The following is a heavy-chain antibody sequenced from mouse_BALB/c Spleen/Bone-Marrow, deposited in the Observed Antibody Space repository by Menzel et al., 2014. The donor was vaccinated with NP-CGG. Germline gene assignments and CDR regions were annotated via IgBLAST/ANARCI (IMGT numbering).Heavy chain of an antibody. J-gene: IGHJ4*01. CDR1: GYTFTNYW. V-gene: IGHV1S132*01. CDR2: IFPGTGAT. CDR3: AGHYYGRSDAMDY. Sequence: VQLEQSGAELVKPGASVKLSCKTSGYTFTNYWIQWVKQRPGQGLGWIGEIFPGTGATYYNEKFKGKATLTIDTSSSTAHMQLSSLTSEDSAVYFCAGHYYGRSDAMDYWGQGTSVTVSS. D-gene: IGHD1-1*01.